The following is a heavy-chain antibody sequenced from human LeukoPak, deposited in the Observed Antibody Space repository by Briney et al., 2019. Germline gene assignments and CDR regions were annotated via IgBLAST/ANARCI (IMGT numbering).Heavy chain of an antibody. CDR2: ISAYNGNT. Sequence: ASVKVSCKASGYTFTSYGISWVRQAPGQGLEWMGWISAYNGNTNYAQKLQGRVTMTTDTSTSTAYMELRSLRSDDTAVYHCARDAQYYDFWSGYYQISDYWGQGTPVTVSS. V-gene: IGHV1-18*01. D-gene: IGHD3-3*01. J-gene: IGHJ4*02. CDR3: ARDAQYYDFWSGYYQISDY. CDR1: GYTFTSYG.